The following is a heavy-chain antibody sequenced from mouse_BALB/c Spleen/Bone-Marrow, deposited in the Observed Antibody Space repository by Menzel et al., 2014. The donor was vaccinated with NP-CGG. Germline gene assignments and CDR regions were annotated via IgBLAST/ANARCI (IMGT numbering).Heavy chain of an antibody. CDR1: GFSLTSYG. J-gene: IGHJ2*02. CDR2: IWNDGST. CDR3: AKHGGGYFDY. Sequence: VKVVESGPGLVAPSQSLSITCTISGFSLTSYGVHWVRQPPGEGLEWLTVIWNDGSTTYNSALKSRLTISKDNSKSQVFLKMNSLQTDDTGMYYCAKHGGGYFDYWGQGTSLTVSS. V-gene: IGHV2-6-1*01.